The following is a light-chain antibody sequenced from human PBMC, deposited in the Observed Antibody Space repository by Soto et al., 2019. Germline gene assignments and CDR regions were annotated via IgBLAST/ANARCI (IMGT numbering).Light chain of an antibody. CDR2: GAS. J-gene: IGKJ3*01. V-gene: IGKV3-20*01. Sequence: EIVLTQSPGTLSLSPWERATLSCRASQSVSSSYLAWYQQKPGQAPRLLIYGASSRATGIPDRFSGSGSGTDFTLTISRLEPEDFAVYYCQQYGSSPGTLGPGIKVDIK. CDR1: QSVSSSY. CDR3: QQYGSSPGT.